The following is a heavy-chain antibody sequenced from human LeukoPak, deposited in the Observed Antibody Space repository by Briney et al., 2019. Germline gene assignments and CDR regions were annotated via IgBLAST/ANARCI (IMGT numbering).Heavy chain of an antibody. CDR1: GGSISSGYY. J-gene: IGHJ3*02. V-gene: IGHV4-39*01. CDR3: ATANTMIVVVGAFDI. D-gene: IGHD3-22*01. CDR2: IYYSGST. Sequence: MTSETLSLTCTVSGGSISSGYYWGWIRQPPGKGLEWIGSIYYSGSTYYNPSLKSRVTISVDTSKNQFSLKLSSVTAADTAVYYCATANTMIVVVGAFDIWGQGTMVTVSS.